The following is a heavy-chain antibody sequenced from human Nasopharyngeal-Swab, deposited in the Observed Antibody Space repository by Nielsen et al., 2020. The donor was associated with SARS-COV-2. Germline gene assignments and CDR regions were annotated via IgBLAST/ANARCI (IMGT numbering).Heavy chain of an antibody. CDR2: IYSGGST. CDR1: GLTVSSNY. CDR3: ARESPTLHYYYYMDV. Sequence: GESLKISCAASGLTVSSNYMSWVRQGPGKGLEWVSVIYSGGSTYYADSVKGRFTISRDNSKNTLYLQMNSLRAEDTAVYYCARESPTLHYYYYMDVWGKGTTVTVSS. J-gene: IGHJ6*03. V-gene: IGHV3-53*01.